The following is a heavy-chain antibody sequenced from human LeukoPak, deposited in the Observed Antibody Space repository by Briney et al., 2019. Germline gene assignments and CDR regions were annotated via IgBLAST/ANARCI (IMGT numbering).Heavy chain of an antibody. CDR1: GGSIRSYY. CDR2: IHYSEST. D-gene: IGHD3-10*01. Sequence: SETLSLTCTVSGGSIRSYYWTWIRQSPGKRLEWIGCIHYSESTNYNPSLKSRVTISIDTSKNQVSLKLSSVTAADTAVYYCARRYYYGSGSYGYYGMDVWGQGTTVTVSS. CDR3: ARRYYYGSGSYGYYGMDV. J-gene: IGHJ6*02. V-gene: IGHV4-59*08.